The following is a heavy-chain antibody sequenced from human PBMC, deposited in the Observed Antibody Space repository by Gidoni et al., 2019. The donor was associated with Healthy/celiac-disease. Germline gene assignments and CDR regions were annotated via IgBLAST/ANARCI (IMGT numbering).Heavy chain of an antibody. CDR2: ISSSSSYI. V-gene: IGHV3-21*01. J-gene: IGHJ6*02. CDR3: AREGVPRAAAMPFYYYGMDV. Sequence: EVQLVESGGGLVKPGGSLRLSCAASGFTFMSNSMNWVRQAQGRGLEGVSSISSSSSYIYYADSVKGRFTISRDNAKNSLYLQMNSLRAEDTAVYYRAREGVPRAAAMPFYYYGMDVWGQGTTVTVSS. CDR1: GFTFMSNS. D-gene: IGHD2-2*01.